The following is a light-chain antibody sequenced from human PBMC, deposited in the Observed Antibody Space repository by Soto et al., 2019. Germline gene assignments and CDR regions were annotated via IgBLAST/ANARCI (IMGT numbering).Light chain of an antibody. CDR3: QAWDSSTRV. V-gene: IGLV3-1*01. CDR1: ELGKKY. Sequence: SYELTQPPSVSVSPGQTANITCSGDELGKKYVCWYQQKAGQSPVLVIHQDVKRPSGIPERFSGSNSGNTATLTISGTQAVDEADYYCQAWDSSTRVFGTGTKLTVL. J-gene: IGLJ1*01. CDR2: QDV.